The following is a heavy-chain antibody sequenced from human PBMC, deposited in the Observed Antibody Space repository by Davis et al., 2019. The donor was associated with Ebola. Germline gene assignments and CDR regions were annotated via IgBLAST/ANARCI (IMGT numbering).Heavy chain of an antibody. CDR1: GYTFTSYD. V-gene: IGHV1-8*01. CDR3: ARGPVEQWLFDF. D-gene: IGHD6-19*01. Sequence: AASVKVSCKASGYTFTSYDINWVRQATGQGLEWMGWMNPNSGNTGYAQKFQGRVTITADKSTSTPYMELSSLRSEDTAVYYCARGPVEQWLFDFWGQGTLVTVSS. CDR2: MNPNSGNT. J-gene: IGHJ4*02.